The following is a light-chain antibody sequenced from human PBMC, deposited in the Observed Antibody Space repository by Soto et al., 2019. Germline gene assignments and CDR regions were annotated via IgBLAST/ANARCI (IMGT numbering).Light chain of an antibody. CDR2: GAF. V-gene: IGKV3-15*01. Sequence: EVVMTQSPGTLSVSPGESATLSCRATQTVSSNVAWYQQRPGQAPRLLIDGAFPRATGVPARFSGSRSGKAFTLTISSPQTEDFALYYCQQHNNWPYTFGQGTKVDLK. CDR1: QTVSSN. CDR3: QQHNNWPYT. J-gene: IGKJ2*01.